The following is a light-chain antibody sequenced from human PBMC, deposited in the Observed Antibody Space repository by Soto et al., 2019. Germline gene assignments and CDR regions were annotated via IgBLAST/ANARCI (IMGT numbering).Light chain of an antibody. CDR1: SSDVGTYNY. J-gene: IGLJ1*01. Sequence: QSVLTQPRSVSGSPGQSVTISCTGTSSDVGTYNYVSWFQQYPGKAPKVMISDVSKRPSGVPDRFSGSKSGNTASLTISGLQAEDEADYYCSSYSFTTSLYVFGTGTKVTVL. CDR2: DVS. CDR3: SSYSFTTSLYV. V-gene: IGLV2-11*01.